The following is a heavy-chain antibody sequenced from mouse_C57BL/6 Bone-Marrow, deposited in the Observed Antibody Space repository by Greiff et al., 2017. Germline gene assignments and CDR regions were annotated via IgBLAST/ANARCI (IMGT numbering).Heavy chain of an antibody. Sequence: QVQLQQPGAELVKPGASVKLSCKASGYTFTSYWMQWVKQRPGQGLEWIGEIDPSDSYTNYNQKFKGKATLTVDTSSSTAYMQLSSLTSEDSAVYYCARSNSDYWGQGTSVTVSS. D-gene: IGHD4-1*01. J-gene: IGHJ4*01. CDR3: ARSNSDY. CDR2: IDPSDSYT. CDR1: GYTFTSYW. V-gene: IGHV1-50*01.